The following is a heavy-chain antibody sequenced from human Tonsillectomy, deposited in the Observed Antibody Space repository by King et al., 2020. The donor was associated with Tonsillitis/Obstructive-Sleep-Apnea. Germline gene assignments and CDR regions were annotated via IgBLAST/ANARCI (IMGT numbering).Heavy chain of an antibody. D-gene: IGHD1-26*01. V-gene: IGHV3-23*04. J-gene: IGHJ4*02. CDR2: ISVSGGKT. Sequence: VQLVESGGGLVQPGGSLRLSCAASGFTFSSCSLSWVRQPPGKGLDWVSTISVSGGKTYYADSVKGRFSISRDISENTLYLQMNSLRAEDTAVYYCVKGGWGSVSDYWGQGTLVTVSS. CDR1: GFTFSSCS. CDR3: VKGGWGSVSDY.